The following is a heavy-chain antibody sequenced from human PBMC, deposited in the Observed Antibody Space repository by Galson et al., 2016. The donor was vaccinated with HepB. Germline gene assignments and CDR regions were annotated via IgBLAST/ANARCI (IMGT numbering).Heavy chain of an antibody. D-gene: IGHD1-26*01. CDR2: IYPPDSNT. J-gene: IGHJ5*02. CDR1: GYDFSTYW. Sequence: QSGAEVKKPGQSLKISCQGSGYDFSTYWIGWVRQMPGKGLEWMGIIYPPDSNTIYSPSFQGQVTISVDKSFNTAYLQWRTVKASDTAVYYCARYSRVFPRVYWFDTWGQGTLVTVSS. CDR3: ARYSRVFPRVYWFDT. V-gene: IGHV5-51*01.